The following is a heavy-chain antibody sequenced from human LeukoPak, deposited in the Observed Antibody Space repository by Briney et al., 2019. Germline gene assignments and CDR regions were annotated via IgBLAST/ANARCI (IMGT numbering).Heavy chain of an antibody. V-gene: IGHV4-59*11. CDR3: ARVVAARPKEVDDAFDI. Sequence: SETLSLTYTVSGGSISSHYWSWIRQPPGKGLEWIGYIYYSGSTNYNPSLKSRVTISVDTSKNQFSLKLSSVTAADTAVYFCARVVAARPKEVDDAFDIWGQGTMVTVSS. CDR2: IYYSGST. CDR1: GGSISSHY. J-gene: IGHJ3*02. D-gene: IGHD6-6*01.